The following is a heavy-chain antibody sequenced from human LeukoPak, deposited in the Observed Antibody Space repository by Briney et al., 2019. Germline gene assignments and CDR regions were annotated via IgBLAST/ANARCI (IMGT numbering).Heavy chain of an antibody. J-gene: IGHJ4*02. V-gene: IGHV3-33*01. D-gene: IGHD6-13*01. CDR2: IWYDGSNE. CDR3: ARDRERAADLGY. Sequence: PGGSLRLSCAASGXTFSSYGMHWVRQAPGKGLELVANIWYDGSNEYYADSVKGRFTISRDNSKNTLYLQMNSLRAEDTAVYYCARDRERAADLGYWGQGTLVTVSS. CDR1: GXTFSSYG.